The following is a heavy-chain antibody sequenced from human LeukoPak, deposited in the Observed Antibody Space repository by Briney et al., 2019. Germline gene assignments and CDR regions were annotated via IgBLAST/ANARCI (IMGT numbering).Heavy chain of an antibody. CDR3: ARQEEYGDLGWFDY. Sequence: SETLSLTCTVSGGSISSSSYYWGWIRQPPGKGLEWIGSTHYSGSTHYNSSLKSRVTISLNTSKNQFSLKLSSVTAADTAVYYCARQEEYGDLGWFDYWGQGTLVTVSS. J-gene: IGHJ4*02. CDR2: THYSGST. V-gene: IGHV4-39*01. D-gene: IGHD4-17*01. CDR1: GGSISSSSYY.